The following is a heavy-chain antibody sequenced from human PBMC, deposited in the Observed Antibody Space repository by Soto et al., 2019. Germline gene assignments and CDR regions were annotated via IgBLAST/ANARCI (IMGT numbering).Heavy chain of an antibody. V-gene: IGHV3-74*01. Sequence: EVQLVESGGGLVQPGGSLRLSCAASGFTFSSYWMHWVRQAPGKGLVWVSRINSDGSGAYYADPVKGRFTISRDNAKNTVYLQMISLRAEDTALYYCARGLKNYYGMDVWGQGTTVTVSS. CDR3: ARGLKNYYGMDV. J-gene: IGHJ6*02. CDR1: GFTFSSYW. CDR2: INSDGSGA.